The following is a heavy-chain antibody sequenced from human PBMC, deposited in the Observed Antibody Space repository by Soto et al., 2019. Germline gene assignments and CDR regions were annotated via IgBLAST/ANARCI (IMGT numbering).Heavy chain of an antibody. V-gene: IGHV3-23*01. CDR2: ISGSGGST. J-gene: IGHJ3*02. D-gene: IGHD3-22*01. Sequence: EVQLLESGGGLVQPGGSLRLSCAASGFTFSSYAMNWVRQAPGKGLEWVSVISGSGGSTYYADSVKGRFTISRDNSKNTLFLQMNSLRAEDTAVYYCAKDVFPSYHASSGHGAFDIWGQGTVVTVSS. CDR1: GFTFSSYA. CDR3: AKDVFPSYHASSGHGAFDI.